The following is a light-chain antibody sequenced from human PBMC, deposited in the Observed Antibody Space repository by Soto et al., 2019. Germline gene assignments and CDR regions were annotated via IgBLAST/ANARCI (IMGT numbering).Light chain of an antibody. Sequence: EIVLTQSPGTLSLSPGERATLSCRASQSVTNNQFAWFRQKPGQAPRLLIWGVSNRATGIPDRFSGSGSGTDFTLTIDSLEPEDFGLYYCQQYGRSPWAFGQGTRVEI. CDR1: QSVTNNQ. CDR2: GVS. J-gene: IGKJ1*01. V-gene: IGKV3-20*01. CDR3: QQYGRSPWA.